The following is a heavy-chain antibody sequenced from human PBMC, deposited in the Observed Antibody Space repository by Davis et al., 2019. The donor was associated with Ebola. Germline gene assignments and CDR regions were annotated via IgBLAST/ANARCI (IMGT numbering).Heavy chain of an antibody. CDR1: GYTFTSYA. Sequence: ASVQVSCKASGYTFTSYAMHWVRQAPGQRLDWMGWINAGNGNTKYSQKFQGRVTITRDTSTSTVYMELSSLRSDDTAVYYCARVFSMIVVAYPDYWGQGTLVTVSS. CDR2: INAGNGNT. J-gene: IGHJ4*02. CDR3: ARVFSMIVVAYPDY. D-gene: IGHD3-22*01. V-gene: IGHV1-3*01.